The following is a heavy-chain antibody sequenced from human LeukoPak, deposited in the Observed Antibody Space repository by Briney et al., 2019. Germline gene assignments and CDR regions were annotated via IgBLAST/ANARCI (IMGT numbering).Heavy chain of an antibody. V-gene: IGHV4-4*07. CDR1: TASINTYF. D-gene: IGHD3-9*01. CDR3: ARGNEITKTSGYYSFDY. J-gene: IGHJ4*02. CDR2: ISGSGRT. Sequence: PSETLSLTCTVSTASINTYFWTWVRQPAGKGLEWIGRISGSGRTYYSPSLGSRVTISLDTSNNQFSLKVTSVTAADTAVYYCARGNEITKTSGYYSFDYWGQGTLVSVSS.